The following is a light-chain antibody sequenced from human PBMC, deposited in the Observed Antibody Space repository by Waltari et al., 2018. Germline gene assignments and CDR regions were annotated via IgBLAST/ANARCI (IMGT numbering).Light chain of an antibody. CDR3: QQYEGYST. V-gene: IGKV1-5*03. Sequence: DIQMTQSPSTLSASVGDTVTITCRASQSINTWLAWHQQKPGKAPKLLIYKASSLQSGVPSRFSGSGSGTEFTLTVSSLQPDDFATYYCQQYEGYSTFGQGTKLEIK. CDR2: KAS. J-gene: IGKJ2*01. CDR1: QSINTW.